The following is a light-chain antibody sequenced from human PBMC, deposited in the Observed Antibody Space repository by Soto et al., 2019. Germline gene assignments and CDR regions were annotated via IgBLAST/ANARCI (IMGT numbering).Light chain of an antibody. CDR1: SSDVGGYNY. J-gene: IGLJ2*01. CDR3: SSYTRSSTRV. Sequence: QSVLTQPASVSGSPGQSITISCTGTSSDVGGYNYVSWYQQPPGKAPKLMFYDVSNRPSGVSNRFSGSKSGNTASLTISGLQAEDEADYYCSSYTRSSTRVFGGGTKLTVL. V-gene: IGLV2-14*01. CDR2: DVS.